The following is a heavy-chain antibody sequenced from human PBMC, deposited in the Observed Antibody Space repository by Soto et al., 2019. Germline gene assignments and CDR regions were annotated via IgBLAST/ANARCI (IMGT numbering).Heavy chain of an antibody. D-gene: IGHD2-2*01. Sequence: QVQLVESGGGVVQPGRSLRLSCAGSGFTFSSYGMHWLRQAPGKGLEWGTVISFDGSNKYYADSVKDRFTISRDNSRNTLYLQMNSLRAEDTAVYYCVKERMEQYQVLPFFEYWGQGTLVTVSS. V-gene: IGHV3-30*18. J-gene: IGHJ4*02. CDR1: GFTFSSYG. CDR3: VKERMEQYQVLPFFEY. CDR2: ISFDGSNK.